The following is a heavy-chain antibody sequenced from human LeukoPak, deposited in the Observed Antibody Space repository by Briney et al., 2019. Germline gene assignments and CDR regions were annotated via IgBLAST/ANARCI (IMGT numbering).Heavy chain of an antibody. D-gene: IGHD3-22*01. CDR2: IYYSGTT. CDR3: ARDHYYDSSGYYSRNDY. Sequence: SETLSLTCTVSGGSISSYYWSWIRQPPRKGLEWIGYIYYSGTTNYNPSLKSRVTISLDTSKKQFSLKLSSVTAADTAVYYCARDHYYDSSGYYSRNDYWGQGTLVTVS. V-gene: IGHV4-59*01. J-gene: IGHJ4*02. CDR1: GGSISSYY.